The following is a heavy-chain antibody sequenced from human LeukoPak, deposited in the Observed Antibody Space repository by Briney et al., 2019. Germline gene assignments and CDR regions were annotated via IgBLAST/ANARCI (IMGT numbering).Heavy chain of an antibody. D-gene: IGHD3-22*01. CDR2: IKHSGSK. CDR3: ARDKRPNHYYDIWSHFYY. J-gene: IGHJ4*02. CDR1: GGSFSGYY. V-gene: IGHV4-34*01. Sequence: PSETLSLTCAVYGGSFSGYYWSWVRHHPGKGREWLGEIKHSGSKNYNTSLKSRVTISEDTSKNQFSLKMRYVAAADTAVYYCARDKRPNHYYDIWSHFYYWVQGTLVSVSS.